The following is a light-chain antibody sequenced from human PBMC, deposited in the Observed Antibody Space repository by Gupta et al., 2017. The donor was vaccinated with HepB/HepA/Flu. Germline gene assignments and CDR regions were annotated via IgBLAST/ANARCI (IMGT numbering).Light chain of an antibody. V-gene: IGKV1-9*01. CDR3: QQMNSCPLT. CDR2: AAS. CDR1: QGIGSY. Sequence: DIQLTQSPSFLSASVVDRVTITCQASQGIGSYLAWYQQKPGEAPKLLIYAASTWKSGVPLRFSGSGFGTEFTLAISCLQPEDFATYYCQQMNSCPLTFGRGTKVEIK. J-gene: IGKJ4*01.